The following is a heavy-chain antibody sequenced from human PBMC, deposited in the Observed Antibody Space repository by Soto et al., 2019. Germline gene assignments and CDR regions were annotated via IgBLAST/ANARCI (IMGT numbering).Heavy chain of an antibody. V-gene: IGHV1-2*04. CDR2: INPNSGGT. J-gene: IGHJ4*02. CDR3: ARHHDSSGYYLIFDY. Sequence: GASVKVSCKASGYTFTGYYMHWVRQAPGQGLEWMGWINPNSGGTNYAQKFKGWVTMTRDTSISTAYMELSRLRSDDTAVYYCARHHDSSGYYLIFDYWGQGTLVTVSS. D-gene: IGHD3-22*01. CDR1: GYTFTGYY.